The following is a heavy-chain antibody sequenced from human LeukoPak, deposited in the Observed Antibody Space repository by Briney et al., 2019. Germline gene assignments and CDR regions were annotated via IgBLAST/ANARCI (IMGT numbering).Heavy chain of an antibody. J-gene: IGHJ4*02. Sequence: ASVKVSCKASGYTFTGYYMHWVRQAPGQGLEWMGWINPNSGGTNYAQKFQGRVTMTRDTSTSTAYMELRSLRSDDTAVYYCARESWYYFDYWGQGTLVTVSS. CDR2: INPNSGGT. V-gene: IGHV1-2*02. CDR1: GYTFTGYY. CDR3: ARESWYYFDY. D-gene: IGHD6-13*01.